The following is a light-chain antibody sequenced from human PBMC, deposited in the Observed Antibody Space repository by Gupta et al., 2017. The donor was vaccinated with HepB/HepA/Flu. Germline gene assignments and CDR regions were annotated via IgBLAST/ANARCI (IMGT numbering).Light chain of an antibody. CDR2: RND. CDR3: ASWDDSLSGPV. J-gene: IGLJ3*02. CDR1: SSNIGSNH. Sequence: QSVLTQPPSASGTPGQRVTISCSGSSSNIGSNHVYWYQQLPGAAPKLLIYRNDQRPSGVPDRFSGSKSGTSASLAISGLRSEDEGIYDCASWDDSLSGPVFGGGTTLTVL. V-gene: IGLV1-47*01.